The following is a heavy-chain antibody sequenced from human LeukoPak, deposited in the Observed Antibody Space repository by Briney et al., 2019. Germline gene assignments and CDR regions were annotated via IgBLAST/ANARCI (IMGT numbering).Heavy chain of an antibody. CDR3: ARGSLRDSSSSDPAEYFQH. D-gene: IGHD6-6*01. Sequence: GGSLRLSCVASGFTFSRYSMNWVRQAPGKGLEWVSSMSISTSTFIYYADSVKGRFTISRDNAKNTLYLQMNSLRAEDTAVYYCARGSLRDSSSSDPAEYFQHWGQGTLVTVSS. J-gene: IGHJ1*01. CDR2: MSISTSTFI. V-gene: IGHV3-21*01. CDR1: GFTFSRYS.